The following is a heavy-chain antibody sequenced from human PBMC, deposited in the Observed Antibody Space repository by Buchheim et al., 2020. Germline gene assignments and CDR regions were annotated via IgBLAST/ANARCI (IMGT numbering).Heavy chain of an antibody. CDR2: INNSESI. CDR3: ARDDIVGARGAFDY. D-gene: IGHD1-26*01. CDR1: GFTFSSYS. Sequence: EVQLVESGGGSAQPGGSLRLSCIASGFTFSSYSMNWVRQAPGKGLEWVSYINNSESIYYADSVKGRFSISSGNAKNSLYYQMNRLRGEDTAVYYCARDDIVGARGAFDYGGQGIL. V-gene: IGHV3-48*01. J-gene: IGHJ4*02.